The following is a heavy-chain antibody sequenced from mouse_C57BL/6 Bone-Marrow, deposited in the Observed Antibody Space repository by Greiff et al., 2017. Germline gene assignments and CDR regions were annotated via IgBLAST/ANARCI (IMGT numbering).Heavy chain of an antibody. CDR2: IYPRSGNT. D-gene: IGHD3-3*01. V-gene: IGHV1-81*01. CDR1: GYTFTSYG. CDR3: AIELGQAGGY. Sequence: VQLQQSGAELARPGASVKLSCKASGYTFTSYGISWVKQRTGQGLEWIGEIYPRSGNTYYNEKFKGKATLTADKSSSTAYMHLRRLTSADSAVYFCAIELGQAGGYWGQGTPLTVSS. J-gene: IGHJ2*01.